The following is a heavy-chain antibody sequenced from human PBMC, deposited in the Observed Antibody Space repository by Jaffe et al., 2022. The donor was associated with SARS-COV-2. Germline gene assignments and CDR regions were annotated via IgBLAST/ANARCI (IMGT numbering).Heavy chain of an antibody. J-gene: IGHJ6*03. CDR1: GFTLSSYS. CDR3: AKDIDWGLDILTGSEYFYYYMDV. CDR2: ISSSSTTT. D-gene: IGHD3-9*01. V-gene: IGHV3-48*01. Sequence: VESGGGLVQPGGSLRLSCVVSGFTLSSYSMNWVRQSPGKGLEWLSYISSSSTTTYYADSVKGRFTISRDNAKNSVYLQMNSLGAEDTAVYYCAKDIDWGLDILTGSEYFYYYMDVWGKGTTVTVSS.